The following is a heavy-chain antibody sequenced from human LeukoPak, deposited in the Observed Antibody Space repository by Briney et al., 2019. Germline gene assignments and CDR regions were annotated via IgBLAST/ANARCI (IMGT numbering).Heavy chain of an antibody. CDR1: GGSISSYY. CDR2: IYTSGST. Sequence: SSETLSLTCTVSGGSISSYYWSWIRQPAGKGLEWIGRIYTSGSTNYNPSLKSRVTISVDTSKNQFSLKLSSVIAADTAVYYCARLSALLNGFDPWGQGTLVTVSS. V-gene: IGHV4-4*07. CDR3: ARLSALLNGFDP. D-gene: IGHD2/OR15-2a*01. J-gene: IGHJ5*02.